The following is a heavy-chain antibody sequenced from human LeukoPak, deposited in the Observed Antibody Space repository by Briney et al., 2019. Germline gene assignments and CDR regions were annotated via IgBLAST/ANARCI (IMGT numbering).Heavy chain of an antibody. CDR3: AKDGSITIFGVVKSYYYYYGMDV. J-gene: IGHJ6*02. CDR2: ISGSGGST. Sequence: GGSLRLSCAASGFTFSNYTMSWVRQAPGKGLEWVSAISGSGGSTYYADSVKGRFTISRGNSKNTLYLQMNSLRAEDTAVYYCAKDGSITIFGVVKSYYYYYGMDVWGQGTTVTVPS. D-gene: IGHD3-3*01. CDR1: GFTFSNYT. V-gene: IGHV3-23*01.